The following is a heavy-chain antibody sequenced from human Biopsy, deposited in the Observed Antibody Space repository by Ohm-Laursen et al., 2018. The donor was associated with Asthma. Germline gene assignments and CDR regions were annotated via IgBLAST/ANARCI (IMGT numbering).Heavy chain of an antibody. V-gene: IGHV3-33*01. CDR2: IWYDGSNK. J-gene: IGHJ6*02. Sequence: SLRLSCAASGFTFSSYGMHWVRQAPGKGLEWVAVIWYDGSNKYYADSVKGRFTISRDNSKNTLYLQMNSLRAEDTAVYYCARGGLGYCSSTSCHQNYYYGMDVWGQGTTVTVSS. CDR3: ARGGLGYCSSTSCHQNYYYGMDV. D-gene: IGHD2-2*01. CDR1: GFTFSSYG.